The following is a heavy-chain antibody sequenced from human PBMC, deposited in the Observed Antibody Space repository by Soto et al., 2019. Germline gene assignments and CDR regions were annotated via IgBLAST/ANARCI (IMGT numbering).Heavy chain of an antibody. Sequence: GGSLRLSCAASGFTFSSYGMHWVRQAPGKGLEWVAVISYDGSNKYYADSVKGRFTISRDNSKNTLYLQMNSLRAEDTAVYYCAKARYRQYYYGMDVWGQGTTVTVSS. CDR2: ISYDGSNK. J-gene: IGHJ6*02. V-gene: IGHV3-30*18. D-gene: IGHD1-20*01. CDR1: GFTFSSYG. CDR3: AKARYRQYYYGMDV.